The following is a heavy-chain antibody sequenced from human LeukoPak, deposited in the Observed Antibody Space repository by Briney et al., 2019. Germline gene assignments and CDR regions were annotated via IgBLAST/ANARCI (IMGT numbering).Heavy chain of an antibody. J-gene: IGHJ1*01. V-gene: IGHV1-2*02. CDR3: TTNAAALDF. CDR2: MNPSDNGV. D-gene: IGHD3/OR15-3a*01. CDR1: GYTFTDHY. Sequence: ASVKVSCKASGYTFTDHYIHWVRQAPGQGLEWMGWMNPSDNGVNFAQKFQGRVAMTRDTSISTAYVEVTRLTSDDTAVYYCTTNAAALDFWGQGTLVTVSS.